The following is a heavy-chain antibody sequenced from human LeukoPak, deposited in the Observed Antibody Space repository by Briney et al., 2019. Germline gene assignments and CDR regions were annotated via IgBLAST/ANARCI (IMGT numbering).Heavy chain of an antibody. J-gene: IGHJ4*02. Sequence: GGSLRLSCAASGFTFSSYSMNWVRQAPGKGLEWVSSISSSSSYIYYADSVKGRFTISRDNAKNSLYLQMNSLRAEDTAVYYCARDRFSSATPYFDYWGQGTLVTVSS. CDR1: GFTFSSYS. CDR3: ARDRFSSATPYFDY. D-gene: IGHD2-2*01. V-gene: IGHV3-21*01. CDR2: ISSSSSYI.